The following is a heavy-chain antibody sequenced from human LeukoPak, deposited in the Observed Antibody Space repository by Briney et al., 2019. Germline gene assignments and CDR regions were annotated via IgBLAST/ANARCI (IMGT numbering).Heavy chain of an antibody. CDR2: IYYSGST. CDR3: ARHAPGYFDY. J-gene: IGHJ4*02. CDR1: GGSISNYY. Sequence: PSETLSLTCTVSGGSISNYYWTWIRQPPGKGLEWIGYIYYSGSTSYNPSLKSRVTIPVDTSKNQFSLKLSSVTAADTAVYYCARHAPGYFDYWGQGTLVTVSS. V-gene: IGHV4-59*08.